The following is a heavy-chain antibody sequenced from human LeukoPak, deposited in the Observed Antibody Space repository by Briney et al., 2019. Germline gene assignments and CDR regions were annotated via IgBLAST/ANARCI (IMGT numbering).Heavy chain of an antibody. V-gene: IGHV3-23*01. CDR2: ISRSCGST. D-gene: IGHD4-11*01. CDR1: GFTLRSYA. Sequence: PGGSLRLSCGASGFTLRSYAMSWVRQAPGKGVEGVSAISRSCGSTYYAVSVKGRFTISRDNSNNTVYLQMNSLRGDHTAVYYCAKRGATTVITSYFDYWGQGTLVTVSS. CDR3: AKRGATTVITSYFDY. J-gene: IGHJ4*02.